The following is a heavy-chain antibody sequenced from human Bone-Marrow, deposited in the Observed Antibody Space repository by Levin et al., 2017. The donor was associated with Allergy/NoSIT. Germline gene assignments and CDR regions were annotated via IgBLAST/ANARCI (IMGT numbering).Heavy chain of an antibody. J-gene: IGHJ4*02. CDR3: ARDQGGFLDY. V-gene: IGHV3-33*04. Sequence: PGGSLRLSCAASGFTFSTYIMHWVRQAPRKGLQWVATIWYDGSEEHYSDSVKGRFTISRDNSHNTVYLQMNILTAEDTALYFCARDQGGFLDYWGQGTLVTVSS. CDR1: GFTFSTYI. D-gene: IGHD3-16*01. CDR2: IWYDGSEE.